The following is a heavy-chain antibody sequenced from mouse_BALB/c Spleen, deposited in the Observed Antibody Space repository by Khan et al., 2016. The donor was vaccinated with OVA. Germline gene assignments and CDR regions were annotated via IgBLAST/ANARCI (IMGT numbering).Heavy chain of an antibody. CDR3: YRSGYGFGAY. CDR1: GYAFTDYL. CDR2: INPGSGCT. V-gene: IGHV1-54*01. D-gene: IGHD3-2*02. Sequence: QVQLQQPGAELVRPGTSVKVSCKASGYAFTDYLIEWLKQRPGQGLEWIGMINPGSGCTNYNEKFKVKATLTADKSSSTAYIQLSSLTSDDSAVYFWYRSGYGFGAYWGPGTLVTVSA. J-gene: IGHJ3*01.